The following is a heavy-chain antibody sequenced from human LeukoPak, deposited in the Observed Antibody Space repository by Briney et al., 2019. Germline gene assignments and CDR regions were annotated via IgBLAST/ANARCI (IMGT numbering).Heavy chain of an antibody. CDR2: INHSGST. CDR1: GGSFSGYY. D-gene: IGHD3-16*02. V-gene: IGHV4-34*01. J-gene: IGHJ5*02. CDR3: ARTGVMITFGGVIVINWFDP. Sequence: SETLSLTCAVYGGSFSGYYWSWIRQPPGKGLEWIGEINHSGSTNYNPSLKSRVTISVDTSKNQFSLKLSSVTAADTAVYYCARTGVMITFGGVIVINWFDPWGQGTLVTVSS.